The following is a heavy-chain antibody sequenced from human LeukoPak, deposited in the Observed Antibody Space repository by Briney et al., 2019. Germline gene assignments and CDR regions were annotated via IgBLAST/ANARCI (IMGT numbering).Heavy chain of an antibody. CDR3: AKSRAPLSSSCPGY. CDR2: ISASGGST. D-gene: IGHD6-13*01. Sequence: GGSLRLPCAASGFTFSSYAMSWVRQAPGKGPEWVSSISASGGSTYYADSVKGRFTISRDNSKNTLYLQMNSLRAEDTAVYYCAKSRAPLSSSCPGYWGQGTLVTVSS. J-gene: IGHJ4*02. CDR1: GFTFSSYA. V-gene: IGHV3-23*01.